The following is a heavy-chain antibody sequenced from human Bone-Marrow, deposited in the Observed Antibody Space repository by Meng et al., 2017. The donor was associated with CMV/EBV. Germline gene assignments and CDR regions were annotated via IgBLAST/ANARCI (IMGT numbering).Heavy chain of an antibody. CDR3: ARYFFGESPFFDP. CDR2: IYYSGST. J-gene: IGHJ5*02. Sequence: QVQLQESGPGLVTPSQTLSLTCPVSGGSISSGGYYWSWIRQHPGKGLEWIGYIYYSGSTYYNPSLKSRVTISVDTSKNQFSLKLSSVTAADTAVYYCARYFFGESPFFDPWGQGTLVTVSS. CDR1: GGSISSGGYY. V-gene: IGHV4-31*03. D-gene: IGHD3-10*01.